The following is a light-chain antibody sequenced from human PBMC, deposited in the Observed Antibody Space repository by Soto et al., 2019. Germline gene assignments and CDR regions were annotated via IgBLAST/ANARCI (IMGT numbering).Light chain of an antibody. J-gene: IGLJ2*01. V-gene: IGLV2-14*01. CDR2: DVS. CDR3: SSYTSSSTIVV. Sequence: QSALTQPASVSGSPGHSITISCTGTSSDVGGYNYVSWYQQHPGKAPKLMIYDVSNRPSGVSNRFSGSKSGNTASLTISGLQAEDEADYYCSSYTSSSTIVVFGGGTKLTVL. CDR1: SSDVGGYNY.